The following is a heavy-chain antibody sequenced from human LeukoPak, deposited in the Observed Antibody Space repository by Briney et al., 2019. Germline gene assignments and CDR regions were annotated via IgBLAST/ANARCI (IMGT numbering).Heavy chain of an antibody. D-gene: IGHD5-18*01. CDR1: GGAISSSSDY. CDR3: ARAPPPGYTYGRIDF. CDR2: IYNSGST. J-gene: IGHJ4*02. Sequence: SETLSLTCTVSGGAISSSSDYWGWVRQPPGKGLEWIGTIYNSGSTYYKPSLKSRVTISVDTSKNQFSLRLSSVTAADTAVYYCARAPPPGYTYGRIDFWGQGTLVTVSS. V-gene: IGHV4-39*07.